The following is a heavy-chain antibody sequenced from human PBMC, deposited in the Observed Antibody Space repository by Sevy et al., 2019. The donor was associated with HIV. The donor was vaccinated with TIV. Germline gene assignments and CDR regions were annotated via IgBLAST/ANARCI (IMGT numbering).Heavy chain of an antibody. J-gene: IGHJ3*02. CDR2: ISFSSNYI. CDR1: GFTFNSYT. Sequence: GGSLRLSCAASGFTFNSYTMNWVRQAPGKGLEWVSSISFSSNYIYYADSVKGRFTISRDNAQNSLYLQMNSLRAEDTAIYYCAGPYGSGSWEAFDIWGQGTMVTVSS. V-gene: IGHV3-21*01. D-gene: IGHD3-10*01. CDR3: AGPYGSGSWEAFDI.